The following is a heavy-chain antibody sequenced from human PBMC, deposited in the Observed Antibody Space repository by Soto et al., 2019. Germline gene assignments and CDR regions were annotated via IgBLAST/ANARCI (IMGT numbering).Heavy chain of an antibody. CDR2: ISGHNGAT. J-gene: IGHJ4*02. V-gene: IGHV1-18*04. CDR3: ARDLSPLAYYFDY. Sequence: ASVKVSCKTSGYNFVNHGVSWVRQAPGRGLEWLGWISGHNGATKYGKRLQGRVTMTIDTSTTTAYMELRSLRSDDTAVYYCARDLSPLAYYFDYWGQGTLVTVSS. CDR1: GYNFVNHG.